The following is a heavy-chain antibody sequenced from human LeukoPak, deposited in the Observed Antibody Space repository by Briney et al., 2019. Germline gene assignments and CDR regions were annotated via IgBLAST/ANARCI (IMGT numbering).Heavy chain of an antibody. Sequence: PGGSLRLSCAASGFTFSSYAMHWVRQAPGKGLEWVALIWYDGDDEYYADSVKGRFTISRDNSKNTLYLQMNRLRVEDTAVYYCARGGGSSSWGCLDYWVRGAKVSVSS. CDR3: ARGGGSSSWGCLDY. CDR2: IWYDGDDE. D-gene: IGHD6-13*01. CDR1: GFTFSSYA. V-gene: IGHV3-33*01. J-gene: IGHJ4*02.